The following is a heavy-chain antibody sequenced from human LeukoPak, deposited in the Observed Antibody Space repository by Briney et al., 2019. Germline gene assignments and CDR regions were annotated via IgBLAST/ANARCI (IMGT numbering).Heavy chain of an antibody. D-gene: IGHD3-3*01. V-gene: IGHV1-8*01. CDR1: GYTFTSYD. J-gene: IGHJ5*02. CDR2: MNPNSGNT. Sequence: RASVKVSCKASGYTFTSYDINWVRQATGQGLEWMGWMNPNSGNTGYAQKFQGRVTMTRNISISTAYMELSSLRSEDTAVYYCASAIFPYGWFDPWGQGTLVTVSS. CDR3: ASAIFPYGWFDP.